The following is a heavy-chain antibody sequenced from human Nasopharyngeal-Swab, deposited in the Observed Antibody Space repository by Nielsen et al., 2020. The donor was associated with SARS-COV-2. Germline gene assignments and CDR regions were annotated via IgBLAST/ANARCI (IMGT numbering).Heavy chain of an antibody. CDR2: ISYDGSNK. Sequence: GESLTISCAASGFTFSSYGMHWVRQAPGKGLEWVAVISYDGSNKYYADSVKGRFTISRDNSKNTLYLQMNSLRAEDTAVYYCANSGIAVAGTMYWGQGTLVTVSS. D-gene: IGHD6-19*01. J-gene: IGHJ4*02. CDR1: GFTFSSYG. CDR3: ANSGIAVAGTMY. V-gene: IGHV3-30*18.